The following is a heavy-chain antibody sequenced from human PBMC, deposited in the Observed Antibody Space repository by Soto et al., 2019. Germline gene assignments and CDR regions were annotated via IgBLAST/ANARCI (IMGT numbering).Heavy chain of an antibody. Sequence: GGSLGLSCAASGFTVSNNYMTWVRQAPGKGLEWVAVIQDGGSISYADSVSDRFTISRDNAKNTVFLEMNSLRPEDTAVYFCESGECSGSTALGHWGQGTQVTGSS. CDR2: IQDGGSI. D-gene: IGHD2-21*01. J-gene: IGHJ4*02. CDR1: GFTVSNNY. CDR3: ESGECSGSTALGH. V-gene: IGHV3-66*01.